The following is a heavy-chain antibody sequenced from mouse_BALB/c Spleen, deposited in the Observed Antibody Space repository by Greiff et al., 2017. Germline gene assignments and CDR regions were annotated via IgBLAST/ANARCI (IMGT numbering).Heavy chain of an antibody. CDR2: IWWDDDK. D-gene: IGHD2-14*01. CDR3: ARIYYRYSAWFAY. J-gene: IGHJ3*01. CDR1: GFSLSTSGMG. V-gene: IGHV8-8*01. Sequence: QVTLKESGPGILQPSQTLSLTCSFSGFSLSTSGMGVGWIRQPSGKGLEWLAHIWWDDDKRYNPALKSRLTISKDTSSNQVFLKIASVDTADTATYYCARIYYRYSAWFAYWGQGTLVTVSA.